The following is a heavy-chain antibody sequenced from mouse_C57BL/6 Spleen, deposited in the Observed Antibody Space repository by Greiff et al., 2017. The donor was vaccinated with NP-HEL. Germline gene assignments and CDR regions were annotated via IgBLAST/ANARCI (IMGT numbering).Heavy chain of an antibody. V-gene: IGHV2-5*01. D-gene: IGHD1-1*01. CDR2: IWRGGST. CDR3: AKNYYGSSYEGGAMDY. J-gene: IGHJ4*01. Sequence: QVHVKQSGPGLVQPSQSLSITCTVSGFSLTSYGVHWVRQSPGKGLEWLGVIWRGGSTDYNAAFMSRLSITKDNSKSQVFFKMNSLQADDTAIYYCAKNYYGSSYEGGAMDYWGQGTSVTVSS. CDR1: GFSLTSYG.